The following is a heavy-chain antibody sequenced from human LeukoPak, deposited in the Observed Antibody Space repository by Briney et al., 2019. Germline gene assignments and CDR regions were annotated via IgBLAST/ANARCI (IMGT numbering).Heavy chain of an antibody. CDR2: IYTSGST. Sequence: SETLSLTCTVSGGSISSGSYYWSWIRQPAGKGLEWIGRIYTSGSTNYNPSLKSRVTISVDTSKNQFSLKLSSVTAADTAVYYCARVARDYYYGMDVWGQGTTVTVSS. J-gene: IGHJ6*02. V-gene: IGHV4-61*02. CDR3: ARVARDYYYGMDV. CDR1: GGSISSGSYY.